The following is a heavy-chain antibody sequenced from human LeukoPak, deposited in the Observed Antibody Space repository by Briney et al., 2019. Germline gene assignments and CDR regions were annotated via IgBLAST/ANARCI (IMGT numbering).Heavy chain of an antibody. Sequence: GASVKVSCKASGYTFTSYGIIWVRQAPGQGLEWMGWISGYNGNTNYAQKFQGRVTMTRDTSTSTVYMELSSLRSEDTAVYYCARYYYDSSGYSFDYWGQGTLVTVSS. J-gene: IGHJ4*02. CDR3: ARYYYDSSGYSFDY. CDR2: ISGYNGNT. V-gene: IGHV1-18*01. CDR1: GYTFTSYG. D-gene: IGHD3-22*01.